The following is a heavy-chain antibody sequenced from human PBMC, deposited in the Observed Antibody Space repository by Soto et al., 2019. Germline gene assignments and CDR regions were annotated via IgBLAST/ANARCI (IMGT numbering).Heavy chain of an antibody. D-gene: IGHD2-2*01. Sequence: SETLSLTCTVSGGSISSSSYYWGWIRQPPGKGLEWIGSIYYSGSTYYNPSLKSRVTISVDTSKNQFSLKLSSVTAADTAVYYCARQSDIVVVPAAISVLEGQDYYYGMDVWGQGTTVTVSS. CDR2: IYYSGST. V-gene: IGHV4-39*01. CDR1: GGSISSSSYY. J-gene: IGHJ6*02. CDR3: ARQSDIVVVPAAISVLEGQDYYYGMDV.